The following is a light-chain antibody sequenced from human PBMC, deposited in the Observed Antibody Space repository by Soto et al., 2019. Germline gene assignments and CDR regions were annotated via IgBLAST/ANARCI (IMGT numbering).Light chain of an antibody. V-gene: IGKV3-20*01. CDR2: GAS. Sequence: EIVLTQSPGTLSLSPGERATLSCRASQGVSSSYLAWYQQKPGQPPRLLIYGASSRATGIPDRFSGSGSGTDFTLTITRLEPADFAVYYCRRSRTSFGGGTKVEIK. CDR3: RRSRTS. CDR1: QGVSSSY. J-gene: IGKJ4*01.